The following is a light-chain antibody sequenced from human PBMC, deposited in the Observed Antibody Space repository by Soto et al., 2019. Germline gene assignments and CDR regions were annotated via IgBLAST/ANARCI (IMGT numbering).Light chain of an antibody. V-gene: IGLV2-23*02. Sequence: QSALTQPASVSGSPGPSVTLSCTGTSSDMGTYDLVSWYQHHPGKVPKLLIYGVTTRPSGVSNRVSGSKSGNTASLTISGLQAEDEADYYCCSYVGRKIGVVGGGTKLTVL. CDR2: GVT. CDR1: SSDMGTYDL. J-gene: IGLJ2*01. CDR3: CSYVGRKIGV.